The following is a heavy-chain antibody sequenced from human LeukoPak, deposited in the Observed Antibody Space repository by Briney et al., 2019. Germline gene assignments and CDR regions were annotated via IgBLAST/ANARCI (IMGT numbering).Heavy chain of an antibody. J-gene: IGHJ4*02. V-gene: IGHV4-34*01. CDR2: INHSRST. CDR3: ARLPIRYCSSTSCQENY. D-gene: IGHD2-2*01. Sequence: SETLSLTCAVYGGSFSGYYWSWIRQPPGKGLEWIGEINHSRSTNYNPSLKSRVTISVDTSKNQFSLKLSSVTAADTAVYYCARLPIRYCSSTSCQENYWGQGTLVTVSS. CDR1: GGSFSGYY.